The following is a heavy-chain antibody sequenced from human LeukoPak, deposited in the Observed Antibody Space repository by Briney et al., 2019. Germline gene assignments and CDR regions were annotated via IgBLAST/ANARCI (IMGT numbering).Heavy chain of an antibody. Sequence: SETLSLTCTVSGGSISSYYWSWIRQPPGKGLEWIGYIYYSGSTNYNPSLKGRVTISVDTSKNQFSLKLSSVTAADTAVYYCAGSRDGYNRVFYWGQGTLVTVSS. J-gene: IGHJ4*02. D-gene: IGHD5-24*01. V-gene: IGHV4-59*08. CDR3: AGSRDGYNRVFY. CDR2: IYYSGST. CDR1: GGSISSYY.